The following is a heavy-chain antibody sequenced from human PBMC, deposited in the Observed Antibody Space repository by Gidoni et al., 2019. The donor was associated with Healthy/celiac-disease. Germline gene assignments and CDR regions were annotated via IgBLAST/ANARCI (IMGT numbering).Heavy chain of an antibody. V-gene: IGHV3-9*01. J-gene: IGHJ1*01. CDR1: GFTFDDYA. D-gene: IGHD6-19*01. CDR3: AKVGFGGWQQYFQH. Sequence: EVQLVESGGGLVQPGRSLRLSCAASGFTFDDYAMHWVRQAPGKGLEWVSGISWNSGSIGYADSVKGRFTISRDNAKNSLYLQMNSLRAEDTALYYCAKVGFGGWQQYFQHWGQGTLVTVSS. CDR2: ISWNSGSI.